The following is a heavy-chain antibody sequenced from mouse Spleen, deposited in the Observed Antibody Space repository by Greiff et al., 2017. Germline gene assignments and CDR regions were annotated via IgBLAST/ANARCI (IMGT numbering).Heavy chain of an antibody. CDR1: GYTFTSYW. CDR2: IYPSDSET. V-gene: IGHV1-61*01. CDR3: ARGHWDSFAY. Sequence: VQLQQPGAELVRPGSSVKLSCKASGYTFTSYWMDWVKQRPGQGLEWIGNIYPSDSETHYNQKFKDKATLTVDKSSSTAYMQLSSLTSEDSAVYYCARGHWDSFAYWGQGTLVTVSA. D-gene: IGHD4-1*01. J-gene: IGHJ3*01.